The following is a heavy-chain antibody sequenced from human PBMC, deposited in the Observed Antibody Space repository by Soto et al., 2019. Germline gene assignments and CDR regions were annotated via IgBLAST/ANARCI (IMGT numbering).Heavy chain of an antibody. J-gene: IGHJ5*02. CDR2: IYYSGST. Sequence: PETLSVTCTVSGGSIGSYYWCWIRQPPGKGLEWIGYIYYSGSTNYNPSLKGRVTISVDTSKNQSSLKLSSVTAADTAVYYCATLWDLQAHYNWFYPWGQGTLVTVSS. D-gene: IGHD3-16*01. CDR3: ATLWDLQAHYNWFYP. CDR1: GGSIGSYY. V-gene: IGHV4-59*01.